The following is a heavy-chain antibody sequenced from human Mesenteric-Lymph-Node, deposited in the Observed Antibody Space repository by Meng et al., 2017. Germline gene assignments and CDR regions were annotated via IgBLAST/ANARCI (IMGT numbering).Heavy chain of an antibody. CDR1: GFTFGGHW. Sequence: GGSLRLSCEASGFTFGGHWMTWVRQAPGKGLEWVSSISSSSSYIYYADSVKGRFTISRDNAKNSLYLQMNSLRAEDTAVYYCARERAEGSYYYDSSGYYDYWGQGTLVTVSS. V-gene: IGHV3-21*01. CDR3: ARERAEGSYYYDSSGYYDY. CDR2: ISSSSSYI. D-gene: IGHD3-22*01. J-gene: IGHJ4*02.